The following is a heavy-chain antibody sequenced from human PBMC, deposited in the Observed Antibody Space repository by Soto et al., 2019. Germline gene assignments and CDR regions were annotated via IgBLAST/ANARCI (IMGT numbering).Heavy chain of an antibody. CDR2: ISGSGGST. CDR1: VFTFASYA. CDR3: AKDLEGSGYDSGNDY. D-gene: IGHD5-12*01. Sequence: GGSLRLSCVASVFTFASYAMSWVRQAPGKGLEWVSSISGSGGSTYYPDSVKGRFTISRDSSKNTVYLQMNSLRADDTAVYYCAKDLEGSGYDSGNDYWGQGTLVTVSS. V-gene: IGHV3-23*01. J-gene: IGHJ4*02.